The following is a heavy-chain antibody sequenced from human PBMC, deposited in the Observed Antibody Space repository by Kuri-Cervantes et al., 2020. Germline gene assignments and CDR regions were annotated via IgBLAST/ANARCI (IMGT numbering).Heavy chain of an antibody. J-gene: IGHJ4*02. D-gene: IGHD2-15*01. CDR3: ARDLEGSEYPAPFDY. CDR2: IIPIFGTA. Sequence: SVKVSCKASGGTFSSYAISWVRQAPGKGLEWMGGIIPIFGTANYAQKFQGRVTITTDESTGTAYMELRSLRADDTAVYYCARDLEGSEYPAPFDYWGQGTLVTVSS. CDR1: GGTFSSYA. V-gene: IGHV1-69*05.